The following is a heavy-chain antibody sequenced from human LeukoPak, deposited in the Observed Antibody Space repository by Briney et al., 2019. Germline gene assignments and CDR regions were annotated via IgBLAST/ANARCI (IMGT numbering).Heavy chain of an antibody. CDR3: ARGGYYYDSSGVFDY. CDR2: INWNGGST. CDR1: GLTFDDYG. Sequence: GGSLRLSCAASGLTFDDYGMSWVRQAPGKGLEWVSGINWNGGSTGYADSVKGRFTISRDNAKNSLYLQMNSLRAEDTALYHCARGGYYYDSSGVFDYWGQGTLVTVSS. J-gene: IGHJ4*02. D-gene: IGHD3-22*01. V-gene: IGHV3-20*01.